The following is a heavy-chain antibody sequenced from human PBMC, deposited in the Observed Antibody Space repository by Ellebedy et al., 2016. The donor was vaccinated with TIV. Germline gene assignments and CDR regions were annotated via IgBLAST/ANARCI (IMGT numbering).Heavy chain of an antibody. V-gene: IGHV1-18*01. Sequence: ASVKVSXKASSYTFTSYGISWVRQAPGQGLEWMGWISAYNGNTNFAQKLQGRVTMTTDTSTSTAYMELRSLRSDDTAVYYCARFRGVTSWFDPWGQGTLVTVSS. CDR1: SYTFTSYG. CDR3: ARFRGVTSWFDP. J-gene: IGHJ5*02. CDR2: ISAYNGNT. D-gene: IGHD3-10*01.